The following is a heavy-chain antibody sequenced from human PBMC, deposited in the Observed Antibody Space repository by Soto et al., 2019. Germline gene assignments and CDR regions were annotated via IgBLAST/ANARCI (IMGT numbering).Heavy chain of an antibody. CDR1: GDSISSADYY. CDR2: IFYSGTT. J-gene: IGHJ6*02. D-gene: IGHD1-1*01. CDR3: ARDLWVEPELYYYGMDV. Sequence: TLSLTCTVSGDSISSADYYWSWIRQTPGKGLEWIGHIFYSGTTYYNPSLKSRLTISVDTSKNHFSLRLTSVTAADTAVYYCARDLWVEPELYYYGMDVWGQGTTVTVSS. V-gene: IGHV4-30-4*01.